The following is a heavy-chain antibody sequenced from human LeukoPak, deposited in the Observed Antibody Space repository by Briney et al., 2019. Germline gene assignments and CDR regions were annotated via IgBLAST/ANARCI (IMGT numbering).Heavy chain of an antibody. CDR1: GGSISSGGYS. J-gene: IGHJ5*02. CDR2: IYHSGST. Sequence: SQTLSLTCAVSGGSISSGGYSWSWIRQPPGKGLEWIGYIYHSGSTYYNPSLKSRVTISVDRSKNQFSLKLSSVTAADTAVYYCARDLERGVIKPPPGWFDPWGQGTLVTVSS. V-gene: IGHV4-30-2*01. CDR3: ARDLERGVIKPPPGWFDP. D-gene: IGHD3-10*01.